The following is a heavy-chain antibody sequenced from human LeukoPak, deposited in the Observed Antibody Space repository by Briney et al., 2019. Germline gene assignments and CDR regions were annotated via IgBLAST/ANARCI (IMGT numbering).Heavy chain of an antibody. CDR1: GFTVSSNY. J-gene: IGHJ5*02. Sequence: PGGSLRLSCAASGFTVSSNYMSWVRQAPGKGLEWVSAISGSGGSTYYADSVKGRFTISRDNSKNTLYLQMNSLRAEDTAVYYCAKRSVGAKDGVRFDPWGQGTLVTVSS. CDR3: AKRSVGAKDGVRFDP. D-gene: IGHD1-26*01. V-gene: IGHV3-23*01. CDR2: ISGSGGST.